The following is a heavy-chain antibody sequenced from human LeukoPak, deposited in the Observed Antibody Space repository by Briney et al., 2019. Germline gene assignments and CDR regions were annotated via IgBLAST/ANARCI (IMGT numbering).Heavy chain of an antibody. Sequence: ASVKVSCKASGYTFTGYYMHWVRQAPGQGLEWMGWINPNSGGTKYAQKFQGRATMTRDTSISTAYMELSRVRSDDTAVYYCARAIAVAEDYWGQGTLVTVSS. CDR2: INPNSGGT. CDR3: ARAIAVAEDY. CDR1: GYTFTGYY. V-gene: IGHV1-2*02. J-gene: IGHJ4*02. D-gene: IGHD6-19*01.